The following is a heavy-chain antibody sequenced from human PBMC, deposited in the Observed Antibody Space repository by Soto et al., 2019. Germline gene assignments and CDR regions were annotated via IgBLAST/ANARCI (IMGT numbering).Heavy chain of an antibody. J-gene: IGHJ3*02. Sequence: QVQLQESGPGLVKPSETLSLTCTVSGGSISSYYWSWIRQPPGKGLEWIGYIYYSGSTNYNPSLKSRVTISVDTSKNQFSLKLSSLTAADTAVYYCARGIVVVLAAMVDAFDIWGQGTMVTVSS. CDR1: GGSISSYY. CDR2: IYYSGST. V-gene: IGHV4-59*01. CDR3: ARGIVVVLAAMVDAFDI. D-gene: IGHD2-2*01.